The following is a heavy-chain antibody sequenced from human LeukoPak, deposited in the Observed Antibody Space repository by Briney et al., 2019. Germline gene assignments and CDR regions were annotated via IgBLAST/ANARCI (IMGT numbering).Heavy chain of an antibody. V-gene: IGHV3-15*01. CDR1: GFTFSNAW. Sequence: GGSLRLSCAASGFTFSNAWMSWVHQAPGKGLEWVGRIKSKTDGGTTDYAAPVKGRFTISRDDSKNTLYLQMNSLKTEDTAVYYCTTSLTSGYYIDYWGQGTLVTVSS. CDR2: IKSKTDGGTT. D-gene: IGHD3-22*01. CDR3: TTSLTSGYYIDY. J-gene: IGHJ4*02.